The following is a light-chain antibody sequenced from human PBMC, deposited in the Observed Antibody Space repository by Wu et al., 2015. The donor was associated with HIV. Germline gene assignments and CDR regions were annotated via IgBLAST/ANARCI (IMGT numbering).Light chain of an antibody. J-gene: IGKJ3*01. CDR2: KAS. V-gene: IGKV1-5*03. CDR1: QTFNDW. CDR3: LHYNLKFT. Sequence: DIQMTQSPATLSASVGDRVTISCRASQTFNDWLAWYQQKPGKVPKLLVYKASTLATGVPSRFSGSGSGTEFNLTINSLQSDDFATYFCLHYNLKFTFGPGTKVDLK.